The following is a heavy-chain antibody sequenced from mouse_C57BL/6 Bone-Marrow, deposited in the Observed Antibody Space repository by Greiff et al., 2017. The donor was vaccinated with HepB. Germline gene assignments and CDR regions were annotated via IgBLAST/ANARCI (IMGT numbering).Heavy chain of an antibody. D-gene: IGHD2-4*01. V-gene: IGHV5-4*03. CDR3: ARSTMITTGGPYWYFDV. CDR1: GFTFSSYA. CDR2: ISDGGSYT. J-gene: IGHJ1*03. Sequence: EVKVEESGGGLVKPGGSLKLSCAASGFTFSSYAMSWVRQTPEKRLEWVATISDGGSYTYYPDNVKGRFTISRDNAKNNLYLQMSHLKSEDTAMYYCARSTMITTGGPYWYFDVWGTGTTVTVSS.